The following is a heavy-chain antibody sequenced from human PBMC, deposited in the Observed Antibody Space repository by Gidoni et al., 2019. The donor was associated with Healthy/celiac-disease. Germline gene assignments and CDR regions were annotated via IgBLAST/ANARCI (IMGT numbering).Heavy chain of an antibody. V-gene: IGHV3-43D*04. Sequence: EVQLVESGGVVVQPGGSVRLSWSDSGCTSDVYAMHWVRQSPGKGLEWVSLISWDGGSTYYADSVKGRFTISRDNSKNSLYLQMNSLRAEDTALYYCAKDIGDRSLSIDYWGQGTLVTVSS. CDR3: AKDIGDRSLSIDY. CDR1: GCTSDVYA. J-gene: IGHJ4*02. CDR2: ISWDGGST. D-gene: IGHD2-21*02.